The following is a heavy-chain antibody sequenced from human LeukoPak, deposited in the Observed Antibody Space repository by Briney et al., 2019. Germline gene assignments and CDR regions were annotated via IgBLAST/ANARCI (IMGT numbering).Heavy chain of an antibody. J-gene: IGHJ4*02. CDR2: IIPIFGTA. CDR1: GGTFSSYA. Sequence: SVKVSCKASGGTFSSYAISWVRQAPGQGLEWMGGIIPIFGTANYAQKFQGRVTITADKSTSTAYMELSSLRSEDTAVYYCARDPPGRPYSSSSYGWGQGTLVTVSS. V-gene: IGHV1-69*06. CDR3: ARDPPGRPYSSSSYG. D-gene: IGHD6-6*01.